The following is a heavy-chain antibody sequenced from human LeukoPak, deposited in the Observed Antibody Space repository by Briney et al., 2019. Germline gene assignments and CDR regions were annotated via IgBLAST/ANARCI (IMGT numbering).Heavy chain of an antibody. V-gene: IGHV3-30*02. CDR2: IRYNGNNQ. J-gene: IGHJ6*03. D-gene: IGHD3-10*01. CDR3: AKDSALYYIDV. Sequence: GGSLRLSCAASGFTFNNYGMHWVRQAPGKGLEWVAFIRYNGNNQYYADSVKGRFTISRDNPKNTLYLQMNSLKGDDTAVYYCAKDSALYYIDVWGKGTTVIISS. CDR1: GFTFNNYG.